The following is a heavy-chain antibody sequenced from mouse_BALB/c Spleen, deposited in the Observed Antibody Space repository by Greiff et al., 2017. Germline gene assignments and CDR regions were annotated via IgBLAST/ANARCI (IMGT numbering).Heavy chain of an antibody. J-gene: IGHJ4*01. CDR1: GYAFSSYW. CDR3: ANYCGSSSYAMDY. CDR2: IYPGDGDT. V-gene: IGHV1-80*01. Sequence: QVQLQQSGAELVRPGSSVKISCKASGYAFSSYWMNWVKQRPGQGLEGIGQIYPGDGDTNYNVKFKGKATLTADKSSSTAYMQLSSLTSEDSAVYFCANYCGSSSYAMDYWGQGTSVTVSS. D-gene: IGHD1-1*01.